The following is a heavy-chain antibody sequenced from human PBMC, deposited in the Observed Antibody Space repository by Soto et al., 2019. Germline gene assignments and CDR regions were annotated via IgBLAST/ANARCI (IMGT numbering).Heavy chain of an antibody. J-gene: IGHJ3*02. V-gene: IGHV3-23*01. Sequence: GGSLRLSCAASGFTFSSYAMSCVRQAPGKGLEWVSAISGSGGITYYADSVKGRFNISRDNSKNTLYLQMNSLRAEDKAVYYCAKDLSQDSGSYLADAFDIWGQGTMVTVS. CDR2: ISGSGGIT. CDR3: AKDLSQDSGSYLADAFDI. CDR1: GFTFSSYA. D-gene: IGHD1-26*01.